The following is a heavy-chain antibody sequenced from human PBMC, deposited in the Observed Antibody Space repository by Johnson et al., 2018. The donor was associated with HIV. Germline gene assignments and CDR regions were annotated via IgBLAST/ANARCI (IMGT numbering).Heavy chain of an antibody. V-gene: IGHV3-15*07. CDR1: FDDYV. J-gene: IGHJ3*02. CDR3: TTDVTMIVVVDRAFDI. CDR2: FTWASADI. D-gene: IGHD3-22*01. Sequence: MQLVESGGGLVEPGRSLRLSCAFDDYVMHWVRQAPGMGPECVSGFTWASADIDYAAPVKVRFTISRDDSKNMLYLQMNSLKTEDTAVYYCTTDVTMIVVVDRAFDIWGQGTMVTVSS.